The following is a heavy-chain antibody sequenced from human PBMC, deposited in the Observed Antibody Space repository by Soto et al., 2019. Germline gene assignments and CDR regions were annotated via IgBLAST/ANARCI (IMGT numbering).Heavy chain of an antibody. CDR2: ISGAGGNT. Sequence: EAQVLESGGGLVQPGGSLRLSCLASGFTFSTYLMGWVRQAPGKGLEWVSGISGAGGNTSYADSVKGRFTISRDNSKNTLYLQMNSLRAEDTAVYYCTKGWGDYWGQGTLVTVSS. V-gene: IGHV3-23*01. CDR1: GFTFSTYL. D-gene: IGHD3-16*01. CDR3: TKGWGDY. J-gene: IGHJ4*02.